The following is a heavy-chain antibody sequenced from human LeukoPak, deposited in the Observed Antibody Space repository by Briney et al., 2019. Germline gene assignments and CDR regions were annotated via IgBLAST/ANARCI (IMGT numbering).Heavy chain of an antibody. D-gene: IGHD6-13*01. J-gene: IGHJ4*02. CDR3: AGRIAAAGKTIDY. Sequence: ASVKVSCKASGYTFTSYDINWVRQATGQGLEWMRGMNPNSGNTGYAQKFQGRVTMTRNTSISTAYMELSSLRSEDTAVYYCAGRIAAAGKTIDYWGQGTLVTVSS. V-gene: IGHV1-8*01. CDR2: MNPNSGNT. CDR1: GYTFTSYD.